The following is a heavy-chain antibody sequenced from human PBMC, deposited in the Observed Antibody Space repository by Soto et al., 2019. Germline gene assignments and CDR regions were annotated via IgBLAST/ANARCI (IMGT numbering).Heavy chain of an antibody. V-gene: IGHV1-69*02. CDR2: IVPILDIA. Sequence: QVQLVQSGPEVKKPGSSVKVSCKVSGGTFTSYTIAWVRQAPGQGLEWMGRIVPILDIATSSQKFQGRVTIPADKSTNPAYMELSSLRSDDTAVYFCTRTHPGTHNYVMGWFDPWGQGTLVIVSS. CDR3: TRTHPGTHNYVMGWFDP. CDR1: GGTFTSYT. J-gene: IGHJ5*02. D-gene: IGHD1-1*01.